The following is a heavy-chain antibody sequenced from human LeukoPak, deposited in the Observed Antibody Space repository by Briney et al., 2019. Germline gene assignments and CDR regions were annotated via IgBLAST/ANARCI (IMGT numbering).Heavy chain of an antibody. CDR1: GYTFTGYY. Sequence: ASVRVSCKASGYTFTGYYMHWARQAPGQGLEWMGWINPNSGATSYAQRFQGRVTVTRDTSISTAYMKLSRLTSDDTAVYYCARGGYSSGGSLGFGPWGQGTLVTVSS. CDR2: INPNSGAT. J-gene: IGHJ5*02. CDR3: ARGGYSSGGSLGFGP. V-gene: IGHV1-2*02. D-gene: IGHD6-19*01.